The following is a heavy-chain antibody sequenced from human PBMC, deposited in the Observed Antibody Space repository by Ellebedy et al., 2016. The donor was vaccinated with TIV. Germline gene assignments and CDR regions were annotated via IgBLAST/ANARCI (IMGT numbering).Heavy chain of an antibody. CDR3: AREGYYDSSGFPLDY. J-gene: IGHJ4*02. CDR2: IIPIFGTA. D-gene: IGHD3-22*01. Sequence: SVKVSXXASGGTFSSYAISWVRQAPGQGLEWMGGIIPIFGTANYAQKFQGRVTITADKSTSTAYMELSSLRSEDTAVYYCAREGYYDSSGFPLDYWGQGTLVTVSS. V-gene: IGHV1-69*06. CDR1: GGTFSSYA.